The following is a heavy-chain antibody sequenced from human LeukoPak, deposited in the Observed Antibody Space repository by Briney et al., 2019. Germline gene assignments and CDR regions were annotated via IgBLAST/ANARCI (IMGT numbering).Heavy chain of an antibody. CDR2: INHSGST. CDR3: ARDMADMITFGGVIVSNEAP. Sequence: SETLSLTCAVYGGSFSGYYWSWIRQPPGKGLEWIGEINHSGSTNYNPSLKSRVTISVDTSKNQFSLKLSSVTAADTAVYYCARDMADMITFGGVIVSNEAPWGQGTLVTVSS. CDR1: GGSFSGYY. D-gene: IGHD3-16*02. J-gene: IGHJ5*02. V-gene: IGHV4-34*01.